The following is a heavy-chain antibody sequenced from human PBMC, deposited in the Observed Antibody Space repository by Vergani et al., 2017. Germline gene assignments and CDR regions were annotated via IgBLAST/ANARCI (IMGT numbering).Heavy chain of an antibody. V-gene: IGHV3-13*01. J-gene: IGHJ6*02. D-gene: IGHD3-22*01. CDR3: ARALYDSSGYPPGYYGMDV. CDR1: GFTFSSYD. Sequence: EVQLVESGGGLVKPGGSLRLSCAASGFTFSSYDMHWVRQATGKGLEWVSAIGTAGDTYYPGSVKGRFTISRENAKNSLYLQMNSLRAGDTAVYYCARALYDSSGYPPGYYGMDVWGQGTTVTVSS. CDR2: IGTAGDT.